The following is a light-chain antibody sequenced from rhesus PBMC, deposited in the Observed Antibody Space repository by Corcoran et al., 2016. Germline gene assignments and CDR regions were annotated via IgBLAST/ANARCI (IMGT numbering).Light chain of an antibody. Sequence: QSAPTQPPSVSGSLGQSVTISCTGTNNDIGNHNYVSWYHQHPGKAPKVMIYGVSYRPSVVSDRFSGSKSGYTASLTVSGLLAEDEADYYCYSYTTSRTFVFGTGTRLTVL. CDR1: NNDIGNHNY. CDR3: YSYTTSRTFV. CDR2: GVS. J-gene: IGLJ1*01. V-gene: IGLV2S7*01.